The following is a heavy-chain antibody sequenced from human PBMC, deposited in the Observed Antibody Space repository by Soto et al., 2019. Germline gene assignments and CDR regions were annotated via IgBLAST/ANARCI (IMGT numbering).Heavy chain of an antibody. CDR1: GYTFTSYG. D-gene: IGHD3-22*01. CDR2: ISAYNGNI. V-gene: IGHV1-18*01. Sequence: EASVKVSCKASGYTFTSYGVTWVRQAPGQGLEWMGWISAYNGNIYPAQKFQDRVSMTTDTSTSTAYMELRSLRSDDTAVYFCARVEDYFDSSGYAHWGQGTPVTVSS. J-gene: IGHJ4*02. CDR3: ARVEDYFDSSGYAH.